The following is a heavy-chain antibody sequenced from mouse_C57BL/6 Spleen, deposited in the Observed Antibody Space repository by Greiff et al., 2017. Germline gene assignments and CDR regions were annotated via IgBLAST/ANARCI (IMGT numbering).Heavy chain of an antibody. V-gene: IGHV1-55*01. CDR2: IYPGSGST. CDR3: ARGGYDGTSAY. Sequence: QVQLQQPGAELVKPGASVKMSCKASGYTFTSYWITWVKQRPGQGLEWIGDIYPGSGSTNYNEKFTSKATLTVDTSSSTAYMQISSLTSEYSAVYYCARGGYDGTSAYWGQGTLVTVSA. D-gene: IGHD2-2*01. CDR1: GYTFTSYW. J-gene: IGHJ3*01.